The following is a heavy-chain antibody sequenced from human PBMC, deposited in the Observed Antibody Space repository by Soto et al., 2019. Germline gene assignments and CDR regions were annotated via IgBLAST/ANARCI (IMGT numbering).Heavy chain of an antibody. J-gene: IGHJ4*01. V-gene: IGHV3-21*06. CDR3: ATLLIKSVTTHQSRYHFDS. Sequence: PVGSLRLSCVASGFTFSSYTMNWVRQAPGKGLECVASISSSSSYIFYSDSVKGRFTISRNNAKNSLYLKLNSLRAEDAAVYYCATLLIKSVTTHQSRYHFDSWGQRTLVTVSS. CDR2: ISSSSSYI. CDR1: GFTFSSYT. D-gene: IGHD2-15*01.